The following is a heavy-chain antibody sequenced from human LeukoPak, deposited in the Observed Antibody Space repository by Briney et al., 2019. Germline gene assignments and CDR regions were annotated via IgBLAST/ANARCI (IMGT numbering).Heavy chain of an antibody. D-gene: IGHD5-18*01. CDR3: ARAHGYSYGIYFDY. Sequence: SQTLSLTCAVSGGSISSGGYSWSWIRQPPGKGLEWIGYIYHSGSTYYNPSLKSRVTISVDRSKNQFSLKLSSVTAADTAVYYCARAHGYSYGIYFDYWGQGTLVTVSS. V-gene: IGHV4-30-2*01. CDR1: GGSISSGGYS. J-gene: IGHJ4*02. CDR2: IYHSGST.